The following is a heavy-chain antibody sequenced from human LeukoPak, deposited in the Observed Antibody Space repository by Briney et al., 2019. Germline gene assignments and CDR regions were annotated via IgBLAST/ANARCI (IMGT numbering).Heavy chain of an antibody. D-gene: IGHD2-15*01. CDR2: ISYDGSNK. Sequence: QTGGSLRLSCAASGFTFSSYGMHWVRQAPGKGLEWVAVISYDGSNKYYADSVKGRFTISRDNSKNTLYLQMNSLRAEDTAVYYCAKDDKRYCSGGSCYSIDYWGQGTLDTVSS. J-gene: IGHJ4*02. CDR1: GFTFSSYG. CDR3: AKDDKRYCSGGSCYSIDY. V-gene: IGHV3-30*18.